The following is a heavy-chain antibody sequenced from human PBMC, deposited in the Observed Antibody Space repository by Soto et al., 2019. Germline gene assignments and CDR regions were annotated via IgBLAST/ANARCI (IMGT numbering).Heavy chain of an antibody. D-gene: IGHD3-9*01. CDR3: ARSSAYYDILTGFRMRPDFDY. J-gene: IGHJ4*02. V-gene: IGHV4-31*03. Sequence: KPSETLSLTCTVSGGSISSGGYYWSWIRQHAGKGLEWIGYIYYSGSTYYNPSLKSRVTISVDTSKNQFSLKLSSVTAADTAVYYCARSSAYYDILTGFRMRPDFDYWGQGTLVTVSS. CDR2: IYYSGST. CDR1: GGSISSGGYY.